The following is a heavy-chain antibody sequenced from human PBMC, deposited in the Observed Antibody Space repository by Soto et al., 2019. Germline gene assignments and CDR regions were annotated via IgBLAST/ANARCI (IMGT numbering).Heavy chain of an antibody. V-gene: IGHV2-5*02. D-gene: IGHD6-19*01. Sequence: QITLKESGPTLVKPTQTLTLTCTFSGFSLSRSGVGVGWIRQPPGKALEWLALFYWEADKRSRPSLKRRLTTPKDTSKNQVVLTMNNMDPVDTATYYCSPPVYDSRWYHWFDPWGHGTLVTVSA. CDR2: FYWEADK. CDR1: GFSLSRSGVG. CDR3: SPPVYDSRWYHWFDP. J-gene: IGHJ5*02.